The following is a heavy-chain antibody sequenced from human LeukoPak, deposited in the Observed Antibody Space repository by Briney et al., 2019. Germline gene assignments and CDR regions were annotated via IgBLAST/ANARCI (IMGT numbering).Heavy chain of an antibody. D-gene: IGHD2-21*01. Sequence: ATVKISCKTSGYTFSDYFMHWVQQAPGGDLRWMGRYEPENPGPIYADIFKGRLTITADTFAATVYMELSSLRSDDTALYFCATSLGIIRSTDYFDSLGQGTQVTVSS. J-gene: IGHJ4*02. V-gene: IGHV1-69-2*01. CDR2: YEPENPGP. CDR3: ATSLGIIRSTDYFDS. CDR1: GYTFSDYF.